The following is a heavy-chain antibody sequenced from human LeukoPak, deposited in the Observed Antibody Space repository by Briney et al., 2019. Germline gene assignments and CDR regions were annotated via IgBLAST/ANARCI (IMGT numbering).Heavy chain of an antibody. V-gene: IGHV3-11*01. D-gene: IGHD6-19*01. CDR2: ISSSGSTI. J-gene: IGHJ4*02. CDR3: ATGAVAGTCFDY. Sequence: GGSLRLSCAASGFTFSDYYMSWIRQAPGKGLEWVSYISSSGSTIYYADSVKGRFTISRDNAKNSLCLQMNSLRAEDTAVYYCATGAVAGTCFDYWGQGTLVTVSS. CDR1: GFTFSDYY.